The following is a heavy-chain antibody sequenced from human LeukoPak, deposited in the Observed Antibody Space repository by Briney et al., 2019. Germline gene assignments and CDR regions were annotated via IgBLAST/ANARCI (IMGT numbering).Heavy chain of an antibody. V-gene: IGHV4-59*01. Sequence: SETLSLTCTVSNGSISSYYWSWIRQPPGKGLEWIAYIYYSGSTNYNPSLKSRVTISVDTSKNQFSLKLSSVTAADTAVYYCARDSRDGYNFDYWGQGTLVTVSS. CDR2: IYYSGST. CDR1: NGSISSYY. D-gene: IGHD5-24*01. J-gene: IGHJ4*02. CDR3: ARDSRDGYNFDY.